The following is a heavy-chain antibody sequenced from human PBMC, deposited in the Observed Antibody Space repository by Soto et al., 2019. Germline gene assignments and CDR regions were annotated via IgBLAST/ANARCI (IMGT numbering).Heavy chain of an antibody. J-gene: IGHJ4*02. Sequence: QVQLQESGPGLVRPSQTLSLTCTVSGGSISSGDYFWSWIRQPPGKGLEWIGSISYSGRTYYNLALNSRVIMSLDTSKNQLSLKLTSVTAADTAVYHCAICMFLYYDRDGSGSFDYWGQGTLVTVAS. CDR2: ISYSGRT. D-gene: IGHD3-22*01. CDR3: AICMFLYYDRDGSGSFDY. CDR1: GGSISSGDYF. V-gene: IGHV4-30-4*01.